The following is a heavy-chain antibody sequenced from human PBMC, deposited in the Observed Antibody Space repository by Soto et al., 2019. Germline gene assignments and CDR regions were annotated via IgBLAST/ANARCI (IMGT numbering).Heavy chain of an antibody. CDR1: GFTFSSYW. D-gene: IGHD3-22*01. CDR3: VRGDGDLYDGHGYLARP. V-gene: IGHV3-74*01. J-gene: IGHJ5*02. CDR2: MNMDGNRI. Sequence: EVQLVESGGGLVQPGGSLRLSCAASGFTFSSYWMHWVRQPPGKGLEWVSRMNMDGNRISYVDSVKGRCTTSRDNAKNTFYMEMDSAGVDVTAVYYCVRGDGDLYDGHGYLARPWGQGSLVSVSS.